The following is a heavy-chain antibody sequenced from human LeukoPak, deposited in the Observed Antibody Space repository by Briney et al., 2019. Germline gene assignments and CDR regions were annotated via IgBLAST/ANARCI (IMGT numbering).Heavy chain of an antibody. J-gene: IGHJ5*02. CDR3: ARALVAAAARPMLEPTNWFDP. V-gene: IGHV4-39*07. Sequence: SETLSLTCTVSGGSISSSSYYWGWIRQPPGKGLEWIGSIYYSGSTYYNPSLKSRVTISVDTSKNQFSLKLSSVTAADTAVYYCARALVAAAARPMLEPTNWFDPWGQGTLVTVSS. CDR2: IYYSGST. CDR1: GGSISSSSYY. D-gene: IGHD6-6*01.